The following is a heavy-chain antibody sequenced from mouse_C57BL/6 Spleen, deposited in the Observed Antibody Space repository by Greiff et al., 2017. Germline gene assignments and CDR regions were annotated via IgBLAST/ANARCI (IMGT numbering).Heavy chain of an antibody. D-gene: IGHD1-1*01. J-gene: IGHJ2*01. CDR3: ARGGYYGSSYYFDY. V-gene: IGHV5-4*03. Sequence: EVKVVESGGGLVKPGGSLKLSCAASGFTFSSYAMSWVRQTPEKRLEWVATISDGGSYTYYPDNVKGRFTISRDNAKNNLYLQMSQLKSEDTAMYYCARGGYYGSSYYFDYWGQGTTLTVSS. CDR1: GFTFSSYA. CDR2: ISDGGSYT.